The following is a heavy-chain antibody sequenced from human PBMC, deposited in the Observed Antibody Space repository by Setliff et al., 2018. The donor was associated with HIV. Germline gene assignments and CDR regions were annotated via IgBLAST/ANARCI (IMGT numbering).Heavy chain of an antibody. Sequence: SETLSLTCIVSGGSISSSGYYWGWIRQPPGKGLEWIGTIYYSGSTYYNPSLKSRVTISVDTSKNQFSLKLSSVTAADTAVYYCAGFPLSSSWYFYWGQGTLVTVS. CDR3: AGFPLSSSWYFY. CDR2: IYYSGST. J-gene: IGHJ4*02. V-gene: IGHV4-39*01. CDR1: GGSISSSGYY. D-gene: IGHD6-13*01.